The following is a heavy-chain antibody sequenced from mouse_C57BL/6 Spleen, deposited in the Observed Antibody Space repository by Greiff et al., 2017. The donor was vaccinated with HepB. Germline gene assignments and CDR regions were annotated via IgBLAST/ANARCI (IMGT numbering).Heavy chain of an antibody. V-gene: IGHV1-50*01. Sequence: VKLQQPGAELVKPGASVKLSCKASGYTFTSYWMQWVKQRPGQGLEWIGEIDPSDSYTNYNQKFKGKATLTVDTSSSTAYMQLSSLTSEDSAVYYCARLCYDYDGRSENAMDYWGQGTSVTVSS. CDR1: GYTFTSYW. CDR3: ARLCYDYDGRSENAMDY. CDR2: IDPSDSYT. D-gene: IGHD2-4*01. J-gene: IGHJ4*01.